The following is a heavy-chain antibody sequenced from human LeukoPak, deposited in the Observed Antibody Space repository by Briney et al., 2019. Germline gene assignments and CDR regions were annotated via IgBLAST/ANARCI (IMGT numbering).Heavy chain of an antibody. CDR2: ISAYNGNT. CDR3: ARVKCSSTSCYYVLYYYYMDV. J-gene: IGHJ6*03. D-gene: IGHD2-2*01. Sequence: GASVKVSCKASGYTFTSYGISWVRQALGRGLERMGWISAYNGNTNYAQKLQGRVTMTTDTSTSTAYMELRSLRSDDTAVYYCARVKCSSTSCYYVLYYYYMDVWGKGTTVTVSS. V-gene: IGHV1-18*01. CDR1: GYTFTSYG.